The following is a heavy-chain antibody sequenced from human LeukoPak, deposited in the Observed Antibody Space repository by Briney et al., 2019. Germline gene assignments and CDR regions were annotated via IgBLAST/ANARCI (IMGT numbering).Heavy chain of an antibody. D-gene: IGHD1-26*01. V-gene: IGHV3-7*01. CDR2: IKQDGSEK. J-gene: IGHJ1*01. CDR3: ARTKWQLPWA. Sequence: GGSLRLSCAASGFTFSSYWMSWVRQAPGKGLEWEANIKQDGSEKYYVDSVKGRFTISRDNAKNSLYLQMNSLRADDTAIYYCARTKWQLPWAWGQGTLVTVSS. CDR1: GFTFSSYW.